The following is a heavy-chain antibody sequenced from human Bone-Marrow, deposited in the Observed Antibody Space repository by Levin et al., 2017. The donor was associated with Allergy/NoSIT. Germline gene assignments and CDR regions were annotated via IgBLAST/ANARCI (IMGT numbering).Heavy chain of an antibody. J-gene: IGHJ6*02. Sequence: PGGSLRLSCAASGFSFSTYTMNWVRQAPGKGLEWVSSISSNSDHIFYGDSVKGRFTISRDNAKKSLYLQMSSLTVEDTAIYYCARDVWGDYGLDVWGQGTTVTVSS. CDR2: ISSNSDHI. CDR3: ARDVWGDYGLDV. CDR1: GFSFSTYT. D-gene: IGHD7-27*01. V-gene: IGHV3-21*01.